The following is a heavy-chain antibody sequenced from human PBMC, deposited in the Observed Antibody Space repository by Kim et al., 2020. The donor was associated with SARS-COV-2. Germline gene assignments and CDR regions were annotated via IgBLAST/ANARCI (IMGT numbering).Heavy chain of an antibody. D-gene: IGHD4-4*01. Sequence: SETLSLTCSVSGDSIISSGYYWGWIRQPPGKGLEWIGSMYYSGITYYNSSLKSRVAISFDTSNNQVSLRLTSVTAADTAVYYCARGVTTFDYWGQGTLVTVSS. J-gene: IGHJ4*02. CDR1: GDSIISSGYY. CDR3: ARGVTTFDY. CDR2: MYYSGIT. V-gene: IGHV4-39*01.